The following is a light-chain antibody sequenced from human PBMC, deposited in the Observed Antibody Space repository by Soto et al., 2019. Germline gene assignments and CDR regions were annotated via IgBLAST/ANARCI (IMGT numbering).Light chain of an antibody. J-gene: IGKJ3*01. V-gene: IGKV3-15*01. Sequence: EIVMTQSPATLSVSPGERATLSCRASQSVSSNLAWYQQKPGQAPRLLISGASTRATGIPGRFGGSGSGTEFTLTISSLQSEDIAVYYCQQYNNWPPITFGPGTKVDIK. CDR2: GAS. CDR1: QSVSSN. CDR3: QQYNNWPPIT.